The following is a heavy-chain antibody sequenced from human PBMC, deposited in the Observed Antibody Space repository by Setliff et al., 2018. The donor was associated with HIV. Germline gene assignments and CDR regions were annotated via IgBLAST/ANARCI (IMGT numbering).Heavy chain of an antibody. CDR3: AKDHLVVVPADNDWFDP. CDR2: ISGSGGST. CDR1: GFTFSSYA. Sequence: LRLSCAASGFTFSSYAMSWVRQAPGKGLEWVSAISGSGGSTYYADSVKGRFTISRDNSKNTLYLQMNSLRAEDTAVYYCAKDHLVVVPADNDWFDPWGQGTLVTVS. V-gene: IGHV3-23*01. J-gene: IGHJ5*02. D-gene: IGHD2-2*01.